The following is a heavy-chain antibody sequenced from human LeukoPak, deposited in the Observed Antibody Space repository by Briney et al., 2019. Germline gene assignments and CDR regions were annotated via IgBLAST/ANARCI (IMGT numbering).Heavy chain of an antibody. D-gene: IGHD1-26*01. CDR2: ISYDVRNK. V-gene: IGHV3-30*04. CDR3: ARGVRIVGARGYYYYYGMDV. J-gene: IGHJ6*02. Sequence: QPGGSLRLSCAASGFTFSSYAMDWVRQAPGKGLECVAVISYDVRNKSYTASVKGRFTISRDNSKNTLYLQMNSLRAEDTAVYYCARGVRIVGARGYYYYYGMDVWGQGTTVTVSS. CDR1: GFTFSSYA.